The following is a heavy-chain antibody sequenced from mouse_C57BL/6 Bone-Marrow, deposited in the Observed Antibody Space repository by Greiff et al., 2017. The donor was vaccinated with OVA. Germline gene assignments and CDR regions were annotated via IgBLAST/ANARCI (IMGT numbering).Heavy chain of an antibody. CDR2: ISSGGSYT. D-gene: IGHD2-5*01. CDR1: GFTFSSYG. CDR3: ATAYYINSWFAY. J-gene: IGHJ3*01. Sequence: EVKLQESGGDLVKPGGSLKLSCAASGFTFSSYGMSWVRQTPDKRLEWVATISSGGSYTYYPDSVKGRFTISRDNAKNTLYLQMSSLKSEDTAMDYCATAYYINSWFAYWGQGTLVTVSA. V-gene: IGHV5-6*01.